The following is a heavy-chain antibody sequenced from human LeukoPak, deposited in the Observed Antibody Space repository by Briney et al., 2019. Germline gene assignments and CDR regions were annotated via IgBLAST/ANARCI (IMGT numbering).Heavy chain of an antibody. D-gene: IGHD2-15*01. CDR3: AKDQGCSGGSCLDY. CDR2: IRGSRGST. Sequence: AGSLRPSCAADGFTFSSYAMSWVRQVPGNWLEWVSAIRGSRGSTYYADSVKGRFTISRDNSKNTLYLQMNSLRAEDTAVYYCAKDQGCSGGSCLDYWGQGTLVTVSS. CDR1: GFTFSSYA. V-gene: IGHV3-23*01. J-gene: IGHJ4*02.